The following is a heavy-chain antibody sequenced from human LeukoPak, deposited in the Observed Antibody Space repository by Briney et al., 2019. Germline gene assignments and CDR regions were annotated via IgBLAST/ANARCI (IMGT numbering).Heavy chain of an antibody. V-gene: IGHV4-4*07. D-gene: IGHD6-13*01. CDR3: ARSPSSSWPFDY. Sequence: SETLSLTCTVSGAXISVHYCSWIRQPAGKGLEWIGRISTTGSTNYNPSLKSRVTMSIDTSRNQFSLKLSSVTAADTAVYYCARSPSSSWPFDYWGQGTLVTVSS. CDR2: ISTTGST. J-gene: IGHJ4*02. CDR1: GAXISVHY.